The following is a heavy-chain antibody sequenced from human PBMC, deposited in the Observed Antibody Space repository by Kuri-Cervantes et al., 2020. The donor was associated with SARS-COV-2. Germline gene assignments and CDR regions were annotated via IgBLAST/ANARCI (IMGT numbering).Heavy chain of an antibody. CDR2: ISGSGGST. CDR3: AKSRLTMGRGVITGDFDY. J-gene: IGHJ4*02. D-gene: IGHD3-10*01. CDR1: GFTFSSYA. V-gene: IGHV3-23*01. Sequence: GGSLRLSCAASGFTFSSYAMSWVRQAPGKGLEWVSAISGSGGSTYYADSVKGRFTISRDNSKNTLYLQMNSLRAEDTAVYYCAKSRLTMGRGVITGDFDYWGQGTLVTVSS.